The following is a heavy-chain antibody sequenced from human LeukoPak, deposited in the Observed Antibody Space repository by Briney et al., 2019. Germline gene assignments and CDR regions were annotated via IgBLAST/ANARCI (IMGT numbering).Heavy chain of an antibody. CDR1: GGTFSSYA. D-gene: IGHD3-22*01. V-gene: IGHV1-69*05. J-gene: IGHJ2*01. CDR3: ASLRDSSGYHKFHYWYFDL. CDR2: IIPIFGTA. Sequence: VSSVKVSCKASGGTFSSYAISWVRQAPGQGLEWMGRIIPIFGTANYAQKFQGRVTITTDESTSTAYMELSSLRSEDTAVYYCASLRDSSGYHKFHYWYFDLWGRGTLVTVSS.